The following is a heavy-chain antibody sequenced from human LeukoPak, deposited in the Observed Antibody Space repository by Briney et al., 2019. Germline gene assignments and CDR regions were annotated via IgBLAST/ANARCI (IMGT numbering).Heavy chain of an antibody. CDR3: TRQPKSCTPVVFVAGKACWFDS. CDR2: IYYSGIT. CDR1: GYSISSGYY. D-gene: IGHD2-15*01. J-gene: IGHJ5*01. V-gene: IGHV4-38-2*02. Sequence: SETLSLTCTVSGYSISSGYYWAWISQPPGKGLEWIGSIYYSGITNYNPSFHSPVTISIDTAKKKFSLRVTTVNAAETAVYYCTRQPKSCTPVVFVAGKACWFDSWGQGTLVTVSS.